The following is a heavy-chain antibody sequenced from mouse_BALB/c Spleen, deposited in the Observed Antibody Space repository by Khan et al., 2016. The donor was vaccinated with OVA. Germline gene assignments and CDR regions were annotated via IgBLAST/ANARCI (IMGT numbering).Heavy chain of an antibody. CDR3: ARDYWFAY. CDR1: GFTFSNYA. CDR2: ISSCDST. Sequence: EVELVEPGGGLVKPGGSLKLSCAASGFTFSNYAMSWVRQSPEKRLEWVASISSCDSTYYPDSVTGRFTIPRDNASNILYLQMSSQRSEDTAMYYCARDYWFAYGGQGTLVTVPA. J-gene: IGHJ3*01. V-gene: IGHV5-6-5*01.